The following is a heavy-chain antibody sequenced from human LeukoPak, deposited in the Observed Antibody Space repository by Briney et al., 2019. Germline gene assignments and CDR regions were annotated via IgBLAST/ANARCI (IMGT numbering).Heavy chain of an antibody. CDR1: GYTFTSYY. CDR2: INPSGGST. Sequence: ASVKVSCKASGYTFTSYYMHWVRQAPGQGLEWMGIINPSGGSTSYAQKFQGRVTMTEDTSTDTAYMELSSLRSEDTAVYYCATGLPFAPSVDYYYYYYMDVWGKGTTVTVSS. V-gene: IGHV1-46*01. CDR3: ATGLPFAPSVDYYYYYYMDV. D-gene: IGHD2-21*01. J-gene: IGHJ6*03.